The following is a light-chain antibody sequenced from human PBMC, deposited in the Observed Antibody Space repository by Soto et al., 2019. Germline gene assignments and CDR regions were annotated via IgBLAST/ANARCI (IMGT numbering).Light chain of an antibody. V-gene: IGLV1-47*01. J-gene: IGLJ1*01. Sequence: RGSITYSGSSSNIGSNYVYWYQQLPGTAPKLLIYRNNQRPSGVPDRFSGSKSGTSASLAISGLRSEDEAVYYCAAWDDSLSGYVFGTGTKVTVL. CDR1: SSNIGSNY. CDR3: AAWDDSLSGYV. CDR2: RNN.